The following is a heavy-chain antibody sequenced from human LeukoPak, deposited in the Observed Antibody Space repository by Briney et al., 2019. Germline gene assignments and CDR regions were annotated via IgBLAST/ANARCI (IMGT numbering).Heavy chain of an antibody. CDR2: IISSSSYI. J-gene: IGHJ5*02. Sequence: GLEWVSSIISSSSYIYYADSVKGRFTTSRDNAKNSLYLQMNSLRAEDTAVYYCARALLTVTTFDPWGQGTLVTVSS. V-gene: IGHV3-21*01. CDR3: ARALLTVTTFDP. D-gene: IGHD4-17*01.